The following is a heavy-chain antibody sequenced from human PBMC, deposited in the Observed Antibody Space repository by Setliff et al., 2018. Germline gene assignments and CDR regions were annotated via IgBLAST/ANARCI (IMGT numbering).Heavy chain of an antibody. CDR2: IYPSDSDI. CDR1: GYNFINYW. CDR3: ARQGCSSTSCHSIDY. V-gene: IGHV5-51*01. Sequence: PGESLKISCKGSGYNFINYWIGWVRQMPGKGLEWMGIIYPSDSDIRYSPSFQGQVTISADKAINTAYLQWNSLQASDTAMYYCARQGCSSTSCHSIDYWGQGTLVTVSS. D-gene: IGHD2-2*01. J-gene: IGHJ4*02.